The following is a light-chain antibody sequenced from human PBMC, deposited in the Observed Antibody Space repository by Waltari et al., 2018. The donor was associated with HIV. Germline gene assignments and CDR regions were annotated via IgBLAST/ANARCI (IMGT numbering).Light chain of an antibody. CDR3: SSVANSVTLSVL. Sequence: QFALTQPASVSGSPGQSITISCSGTSSDIGYYNYVSWYQQHPGKAPKLMIYEVSNRPSGISKRFSGSKAGNTASLTISALRAEDEADYFCSSVANSVTLSVLFGGGTKLTVL. J-gene: IGLJ3*02. CDR1: SSDIGYYNY. V-gene: IGLV2-14*01. CDR2: EVS.